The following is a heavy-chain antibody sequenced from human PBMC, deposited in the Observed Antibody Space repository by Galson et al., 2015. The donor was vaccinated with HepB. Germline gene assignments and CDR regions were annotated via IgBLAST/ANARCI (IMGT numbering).Heavy chain of an antibody. CDR2: IIPIFGSA. D-gene: IGHD2/OR15-2a*01. J-gene: IGHJ4*02. Sequence: SVKVSCKASGGTFNTYTLSWVRQAPGQGLEWMGGIIPIFGSANYAQKFQGRVTITADESTSTTYMELRRLRSEDTAMYYCARHRMTGYYYYFDYWGQGTLVTVSS. CDR3: ARHRMTGYYYYFDY. V-gene: IGHV1-69*13. CDR1: GGTFNTYT.